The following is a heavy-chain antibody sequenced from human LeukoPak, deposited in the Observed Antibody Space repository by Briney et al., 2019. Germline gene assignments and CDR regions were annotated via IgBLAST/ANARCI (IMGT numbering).Heavy chain of an antibody. J-gene: IGHJ4*02. Sequence: PGGSLRLSCAASGFTFSTYDMHWVRQVTGKGLEWVSASGTAGDTYYPGYVKGRFTISKENAKNSLYLHINSLRAGDTAVYYCARGPFGSGSPYYFDHWGQGTLVTVSS. V-gene: IGHV3-13*01. CDR2: SGTAGDT. CDR3: ARGPFGSGSPYYFDH. D-gene: IGHD3-10*01. CDR1: GFTFSTYD.